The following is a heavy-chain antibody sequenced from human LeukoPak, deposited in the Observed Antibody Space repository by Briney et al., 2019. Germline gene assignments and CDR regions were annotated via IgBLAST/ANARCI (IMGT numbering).Heavy chain of an antibody. CDR3: ARGTDVVPAAIFDY. V-gene: IGHV1-69*13. CDR1: GGTFSSYA. D-gene: IGHD2-2*02. Sequence: SVKVSCKASGGTFSSYAISWVRQAPGQGLEWMGGIIPIFGTANYAQKFQGRVTITADESTSTAYMELSSLRSEDTAVYYCARGTDVVPAAIFDYWGQGTLVTVSS. J-gene: IGHJ4*02. CDR2: IIPIFGTA.